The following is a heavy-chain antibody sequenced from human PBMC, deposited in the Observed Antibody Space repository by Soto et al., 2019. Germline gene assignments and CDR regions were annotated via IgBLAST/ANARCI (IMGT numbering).Heavy chain of an antibody. D-gene: IGHD6-19*01. Sequence: VQLVESGGGVVQPGRSLRLSCAASGFTFSDYAMHWVRQAPGKGLEWVAVVSHDGRNTHYADSVKGRFTISRDSSKNTVSLEMTSLEAEDMAVYYCAKGGRQWLVTSDFNYWGQGALVTVS. J-gene: IGHJ4*02. CDR1: GFTFSDYA. V-gene: IGHV3-30*18. CDR3: AKGGRQWLVTSDFNY. CDR2: VSHDGRNT.